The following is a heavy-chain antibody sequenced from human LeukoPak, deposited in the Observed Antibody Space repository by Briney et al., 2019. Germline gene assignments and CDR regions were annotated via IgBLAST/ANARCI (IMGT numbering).Heavy chain of an antibody. CDR1: GGSISSYY. J-gene: IGHJ4*02. V-gene: IGHV4-59*01. Sequence: TSETLSLTCTVSGGSISSYYWSWIRQPPGKGLEWIGYIYYSGSTNYNPSLKSRVTISVDTSKNQFSLKLSSVTAADTAVYYCASLGRQLPFTYWAKGTLVPVSS. CDR3: ASLGRQLPFTY. CDR2: IYYSGST. D-gene: IGHD6-13*01.